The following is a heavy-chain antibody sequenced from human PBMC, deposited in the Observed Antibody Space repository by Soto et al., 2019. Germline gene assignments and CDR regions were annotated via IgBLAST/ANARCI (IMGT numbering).Heavy chain of an antibody. V-gene: IGHV3-7*04. CDR1: GFTFSSYW. D-gene: IGHD4-4*01. Sequence: PGGSLRLSCAASGFTFSSYWMSWVRQAPGKGLEWVANIKQDGSEKYYVDSVKGRFTISRDNAKNSLYLQMNSLRAEDTAVYYCAGGTTVTQYYYYYYYMDVWGKGTTVTVS. J-gene: IGHJ6*03. CDR3: AGGTTVTQYYYYYYYMDV. CDR2: IKQDGSEK.